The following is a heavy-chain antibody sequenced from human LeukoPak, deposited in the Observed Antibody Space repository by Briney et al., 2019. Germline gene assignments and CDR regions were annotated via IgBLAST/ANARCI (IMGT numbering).Heavy chain of an antibody. J-gene: IGHJ5*02. V-gene: IGHV4-59*01. D-gene: IGHD6-19*01. Sequence: KASETLSLTCTVSGGSISSYYWSWIRQPPGKGLEWIGYIYYSGSTNYNPSLKSRVTISVDTSKNQFSLKLSSVTAADTAVYYCARHKTFDARLIAVAGLFDPWGQGTLVTVSS. CDR2: IYYSGST. CDR3: ARHKTFDARLIAVAGLFDP. CDR1: GGSISSYY.